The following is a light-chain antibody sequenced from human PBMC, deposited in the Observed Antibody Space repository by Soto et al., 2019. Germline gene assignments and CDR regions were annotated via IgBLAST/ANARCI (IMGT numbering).Light chain of an antibody. CDR1: SSDVGSYNL. V-gene: IGLV2-23*02. Sequence: QSALTQPASVSGSPGQSITISCTGTSSDVGSYNLVSWYQQHPGKAPKLMIYDVSKRPSGVSNRFSGSKSGNTASLTISGLQDEDEADYYCCSYAGSSTHVVFGGGTKLTVL. CDR3: CSYAGSSTHVV. CDR2: DVS. J-gene: IGLJ2*01.